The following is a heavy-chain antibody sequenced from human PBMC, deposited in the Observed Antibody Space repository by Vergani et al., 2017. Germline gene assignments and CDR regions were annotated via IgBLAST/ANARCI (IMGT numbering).Heavy chain of an antibody. CDR1: GFTFSSYA. J-gene: IGHJ2*01. CDR3: AKLGGSTSFVGYFDL. V-gene: IGHV3-23*01. CDR2: SSGSGGST. Sequence: EVQLLESGGGLVQPGGSLRLSCAASGFTFSSYAMSWVRQAPGKGLEWVSASSGSGGSTYYADSVKGRFTISRDNSKNTLYLQMNSLRAEDTAVYYCAKLGGSTSFVGYFDLWGRGTLVTVSS. D-gene: IGHD2-2*01.